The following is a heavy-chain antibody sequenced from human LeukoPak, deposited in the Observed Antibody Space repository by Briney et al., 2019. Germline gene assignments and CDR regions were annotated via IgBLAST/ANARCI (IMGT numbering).Heavy chain of an antibody. CDR2: INHSGST. CDR1: GGSISSYY. D-gene: IGHD3-10*01. J-gene: IGHJ5*02. CDR3: ARRRLLWFGELTLGGHNWFDP. V-gene: IGHV4-34*01. Sequence: SETLSLTCTVSGGSISSYYWSWIRQPPGKGLEWIGEINHSGSTNYNPSLKSRVTISVDTSKNQFSLKLSSVTAADTAVYYCARRRLLWFGELTLGGHNWFDPWGQGTLVTVSS.